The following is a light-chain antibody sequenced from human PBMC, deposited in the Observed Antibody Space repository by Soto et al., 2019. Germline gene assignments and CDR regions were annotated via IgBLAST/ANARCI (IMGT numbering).Light chain of an antibody. Sequence: EIVLTQSPATLSLSPGERATLSCRASQSVSSYFAWYQQRPGQAPRLLIYDSSNSATGIPARFSGSGSGTDFTLSISSLEPEDFAVYSCQQRSDWPLTFGPGTKVEIK. CDR1: QSVSSY. V-gene: IGKV3-11*01. CDR3: QQRSDWPLT. J-gene: IGKJ1*01. CDR2: DSS.